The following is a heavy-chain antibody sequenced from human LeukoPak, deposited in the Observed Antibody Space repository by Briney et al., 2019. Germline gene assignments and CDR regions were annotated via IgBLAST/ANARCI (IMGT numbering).Heavy chain of an antibody. Sequence: ASVKVSCKVSGYTLTELSMHWVRQAPGKGLEWMGGFDPEDGETIYAQKFQGRVTMTEDTSTDTAYMELSSLRSEDTAVYYCATGTVDYGDDNHRYNWFDPWGQGTLVTVSS. CDR2: FDPEDGET. J-gene: IGHJ5*02. CDR1: GYTLTELS. V-gene: IGHV1-24*01. D-gene: IGHD4-17*01. CDR3: ATGTVDYGDDNHRYNWFDP.